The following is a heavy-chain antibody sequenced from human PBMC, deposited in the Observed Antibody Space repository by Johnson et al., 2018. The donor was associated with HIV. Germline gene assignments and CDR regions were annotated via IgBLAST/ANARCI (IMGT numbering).Heavy chain of an antibody. V-gene: IGHV3-74*01. CDR3: AREGDSFYGGNSGAFGI. CDR1: GFTFSSYW. Sequence: VQLVESGGGLVQPGGSLRLSCAASGFTFSSYWMHWVRQAPGKGLVWVSRINSDGSTTNYADSVKGRFTISRDNAQNTLTLQMNSLRAEDTAVYYCAREGDSFYGGNSGAFGIWGQGTMVTVSS. D-gene: IGHD4-23*01. CDR2: INSDGSTT. J-gene: IGHJ3*02.